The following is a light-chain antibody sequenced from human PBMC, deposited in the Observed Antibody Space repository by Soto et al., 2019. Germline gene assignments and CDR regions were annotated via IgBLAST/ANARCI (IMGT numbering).Light chain of an antibody. CDR1: SGHSSYA. J-gene: IGLJ2*01. V-gene: IGLV4-69*01. CDR2: LNSDGSH. Sequence: QLVLTQSPSASASLGASVKLTCTLSSGHSSYAIAWHQQQPEKGPRYLMKLNSDGSHSKGDGIPDRFSGSSSGAERYLTISILQSEDEADYYCQTWGTAHVVFGGGTKVTVL. CDR3: QTWGTAHVV.